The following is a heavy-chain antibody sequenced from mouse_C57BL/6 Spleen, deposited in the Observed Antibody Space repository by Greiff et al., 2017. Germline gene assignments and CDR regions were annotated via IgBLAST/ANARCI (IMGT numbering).Heavy chain of an antibody. V-gene: IGHV10-1*01. J-gene: IGHJ4*01. CDR2: IRSKSNNYAT. CDR3: VRQSGSSTYAMDY. CDR1: GFSFNTYA. D-gene: IGHD1-1*01. Sequence: EVQRVESGGGLVQPKGSLKLSCAASGFSFNTYALNWVRQAPGKGLEWVARIRSKSNNYATYYADSVKDRFTISSDDSESMLYLQMNNLKTEDTAMYYCVRQSGSSTYAMDYWGQGTSVTVSS.